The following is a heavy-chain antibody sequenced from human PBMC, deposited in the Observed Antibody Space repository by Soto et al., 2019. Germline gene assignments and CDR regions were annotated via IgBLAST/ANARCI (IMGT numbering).Heavy chain of an antibody. CDR1: GFTFSSYA. CDR2: ISGSGGST. CDR3: AKVLSDYYDSSGYYSFDY. D-gene: IGHD3-22*01. Sequence: GGSLRLSCAASGFTFSSYAMSWVRQAPGKGLEWVSAISGSGGSTYYADSVKGRFTISRDNSKNTLYLQMNSLRAEDTAVYYCAKVLSDYYDSSGYYSFDYWGQGTLVTVSS. J-gene: IGHJ4*02. V-gene: IGHV3-23*01.